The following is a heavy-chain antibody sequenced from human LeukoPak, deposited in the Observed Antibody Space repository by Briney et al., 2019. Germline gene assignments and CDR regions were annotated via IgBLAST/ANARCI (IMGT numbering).Heavy chain of an antibody. CDR1: GGXISSYY. D-gene: IGHD2-15*01. Sequence: SETLSLTCTVSGGXISSYYCSWIRQPAGKGLEWIGRIYTSGSTNYNPSLKSRVTMPVDTSKNQFSLKLTSVTAADTAVYYCARVSVVVTAFDIWGQGTMVTVSS. J-gene: IGHJ3*02. CDR3: ARVSVVVTAFDI. CDR2: IYTSGST. V-gene: IGHV4-4*07.